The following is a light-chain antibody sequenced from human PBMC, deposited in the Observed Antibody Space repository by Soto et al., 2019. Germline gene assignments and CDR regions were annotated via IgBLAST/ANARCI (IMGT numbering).Light chain of an antibody. CDR1: QMLLHSNGNNF. Sequence: IGIAQSPPSPTVTPGEPACISCTASQMLLHSNGNNFLDWYLQKPGQSPQLLIYLGFNRASGVPDRVSGSGAGTDFTLKISRVEAEDVGVYYCMQALQTPYTFGQGTKVDI. CDR2: LGF. CDR3: MQALQTPYT. V-gene: IGKV2-28*01. J-gene: IGKJ2*01.